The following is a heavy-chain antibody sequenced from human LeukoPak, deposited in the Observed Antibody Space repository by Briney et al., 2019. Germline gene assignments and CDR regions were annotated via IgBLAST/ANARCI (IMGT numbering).Heavy chain of an antibody. J-gene: IGHJ4*02. D-gene: IGHD3-22*01. CDR3: TSPGYYDNSGGFDY. CDR1: GFTFSGSA. Sequence: PGGSLRLSCAASGFTFSGSAMHWVRQASGKGLEWVGRIRSKANSYATAYAASVKGRFTISRDDSKNTAYLQMNSLKTEDTAVYYCTSPGYYDNSGGFDYWGQGTLVTVSS. CDR2: IRSKANSYAT. V-gene: IGHV3-73*01.